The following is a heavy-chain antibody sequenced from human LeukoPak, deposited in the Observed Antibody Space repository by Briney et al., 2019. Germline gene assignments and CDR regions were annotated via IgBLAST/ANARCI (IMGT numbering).Heavy chain of an antibody. CDR2: IKVSGGRT. CDR1: GYTFSDFY. Sequence: EASVKVSCKASGYTFSDFYVHWVRQAPGQGLEWMGIIKVSGGRTEYAQKFQGRVTMTRDMSTSTVYMELNNLRSEDTAVYYCARGPPESYYFDYWGQGTLVTVSS. V-gene: IGHV1-46*01. CDR3: ARGPPESYYFDY. J-gene: IGHJ4*02.